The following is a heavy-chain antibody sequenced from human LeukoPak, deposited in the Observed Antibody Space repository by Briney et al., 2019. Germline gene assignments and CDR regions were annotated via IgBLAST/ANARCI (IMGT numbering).Heavy chain of an antibody. D-gene: IGHD6-19*01. CDR1: GFTFSSYS. J-gene: IGHJ4*02. CDR2: ISSSSSYI. Sequence: GGSLRLSCAASGFTFSSYSMNWVRQAPGKGLEWVSSISSSSSYIHYADSVKGRFTISRDNAKNSLYLQMNSLRAEDTAVYYCARVAVAGPAKDYWGQGTLVTVSS. CDR3: ARVAVAGPAKDY. V-gene: IGHV3-21*01.